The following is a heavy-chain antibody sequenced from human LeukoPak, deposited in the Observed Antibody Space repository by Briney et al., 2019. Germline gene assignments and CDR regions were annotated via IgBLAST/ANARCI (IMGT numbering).Heavy chain of an antibody. D-gene: IGHD6-6*01. CDR1: GGSISGFY. J-gene: IGHJ4*02. Sequence: PSETLSLTCTVSGGSISGFYWSWIRQPPGKGLEWIGYISYSGSTNYNPSLKSRVTISVDTSKNQFSLKLSSVTAADTAVYYCARDGCGSSSCLDYWGQGTLVTVSS. CDR3: ARDGCGSSSCLDY. CDR2: ISYSGST. V-gene: IGHV4-59*01.